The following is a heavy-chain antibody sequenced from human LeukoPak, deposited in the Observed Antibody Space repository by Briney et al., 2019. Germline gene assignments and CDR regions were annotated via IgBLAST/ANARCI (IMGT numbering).Heavy chain of an antibody. CDR1: GGSFSGYY. J-gene: IGHJ4*02. CDR3: ARGGRYSYGYVDY. Sequence: SETLSLICAVYGGSFSGYYWSWIRQPPGKGPEWIGEINHSGSTNYNPSLKSRVTISVDTSKNQFSLKLSSVTAADTAVYYCARGGRYSYGYVDYWGQGTLVTVSS. CDR2: INHSGST. D-gene: IGHD5-18*01. V-gene: IGHV4-34*01.